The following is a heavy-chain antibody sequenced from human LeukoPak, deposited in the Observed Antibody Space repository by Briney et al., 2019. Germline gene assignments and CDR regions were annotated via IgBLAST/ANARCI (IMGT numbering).Heavy chain of an antibody. D-gene: IGHD3-3*01. V-gene: IGHV3-33*01. CDR2: IWYDGSNK. J-gene: IGHJ3*02. CDR3: ARDGYYDFWSGYQPISDDAFDI. CDR1: EFTFSSYG. Sequence: PGGSLRLSCAASEFTFSSYGMHWVRQAPGKGLEWVAVIWYDGSNKYYADSVKGRFTISRDNSKNTLYLQMNSLRAEDTAVYYCARDGYYDFWSGYQPISDDAFDIWGQGTMVTVSS.